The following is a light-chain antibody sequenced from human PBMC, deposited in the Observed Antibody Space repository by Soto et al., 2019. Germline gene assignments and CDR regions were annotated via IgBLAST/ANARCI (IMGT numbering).Light chain of an antibody. CDR1: QNINSW. CDR3: QQSYSTPQT. V-gene: IGKV1-5*03. CDR2: KAS. J-gene: IGKJ1*01. Sequence: DIQMTQSPSTLSASVGDRVTITCRASQNINSWLAWYQQKPGKAPKLLIYKASNLESGVPSRFSGSGSGTDFTLTISSLQPEDFATYYCQQSYSTPQTFGQGTKVDIK.